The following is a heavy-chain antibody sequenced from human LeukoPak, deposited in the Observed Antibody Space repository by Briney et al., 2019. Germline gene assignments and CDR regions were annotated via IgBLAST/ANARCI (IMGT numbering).Heavy chain of an antibody. CDR2: IGIGGDT. CDR3: ARDRFGMDV. J-gene: IGHJ6*02. Sequence: GGSLRLSCTAAGFIFNDFDFRWVRQGPGKGLDRVSAIGIGGDTHYSGSVKGRFTISRENAKNSLFLHMNNLRAGDTAVYYCARDRFGMDVWGRGTTVIVSS. V-gene: IGHV3-13*01. CDR1: GFIFNDFD.